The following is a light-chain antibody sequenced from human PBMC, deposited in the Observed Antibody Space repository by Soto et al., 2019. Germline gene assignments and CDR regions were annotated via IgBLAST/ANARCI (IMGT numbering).Light chain of an antibody. CDR1: NTDVGGYNY. Sequence: QSALTQPASVSGSPGQSITVSCTVTNTDVGGYNYVSWYQHRPGKAPRLMIYEVRNRLSGVSNRFSGSKSGNTASLTISGLQSEDEADYYCTSYTPTGALVFGSGTKVTVL. J-gene: IGLJ6*01. CDR3: TSYTPTGALV. CDR2: EVR. V-gene: IGLV2-14*01.